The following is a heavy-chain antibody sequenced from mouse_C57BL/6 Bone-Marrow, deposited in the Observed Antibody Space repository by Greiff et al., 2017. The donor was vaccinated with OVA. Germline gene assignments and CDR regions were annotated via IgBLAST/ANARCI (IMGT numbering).Heavy chain of an antibody. V-gene: IGHV1-15*01. CDR1: GYTFTDYE. J-gene: IGHJ4*01. D-gene: IGHD1-1*01. Sequence: ESGAELVRPGASVTLSCKASGYTFTDYEMHWVKQTPVHGLEWIGAIDPETGGTAYNQKFKGKAILTADKSSSTAYMELRSLTSEDSAVYYCTRSPHYYGCSYYAMDYWGQGTSVTVSS. CDR2: IDPETGGT. CDR3: TRSPHYYGCSYYAMDY.